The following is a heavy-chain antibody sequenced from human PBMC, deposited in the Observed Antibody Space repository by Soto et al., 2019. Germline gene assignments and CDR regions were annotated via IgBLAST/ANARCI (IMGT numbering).Heavy chain of an antibody. V-gene: IGHV1-69*06. D-gene: IGHD3-22*01. CDR3: VSRQGGRGSDISGYYLYYYGMDV. J-gene: IGHJ6*02. CDR2: IIPIFGTT. Sequence: QVQLVQSGAEVKKPGSSVKVSCKASGGTFSSYAISWVRQAPGQGLEWMGGIIPIFGTTNYAQKCQGRVTITADKSTSTAYMELSSLRSEDTAVYYCVSRQGGRGSDISGYYLYYYGMDVWGQGTTVTVSS. CDR1: GGTFSSYA.